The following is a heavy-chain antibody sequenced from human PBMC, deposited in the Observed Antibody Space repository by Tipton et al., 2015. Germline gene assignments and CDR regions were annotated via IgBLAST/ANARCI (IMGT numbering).Heavy chain of an antibody. V-gene: IGHV4-59*01. D-gene: IGHD4-23*01. J-gene: IGHJ4*02. Sequence: TLSLTCIVSPDSINSYFWSWIRQPPGKGLEWLGFFYHSGSTSYNPSLTSRVTISVDTSKNQLSLKMSSVTASDTAVYYCARARGRHGGLFDSWGQGILVTVSS. CDR3: ARARGRHGGLFDS. CDR2: FYHSGST. CDR1: PDSINSYF.